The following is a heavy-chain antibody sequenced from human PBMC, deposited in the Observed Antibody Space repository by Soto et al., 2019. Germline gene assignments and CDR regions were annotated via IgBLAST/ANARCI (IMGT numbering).Heavy chain of an antibody. J-gene: IGHJ4*02. D-gene: IGHD2-21*01. CDR3: CRHDARWGSCDY. V-gene: IGHV3-73*02. CDR2: IRNKADKYAT. Sequence: EVQLVESGGGLVQPGGPRKLPVLPPGPPSMPPPFPGAPRPSGKGRRGVGRIRNKADKYATVYAAPVQGRFTISRDDSKSMAYLQMNSLKTEDTAVYYCCRHDARWGSCDYWGQGTLVTVSS. CDR1: GPPSMPPP.